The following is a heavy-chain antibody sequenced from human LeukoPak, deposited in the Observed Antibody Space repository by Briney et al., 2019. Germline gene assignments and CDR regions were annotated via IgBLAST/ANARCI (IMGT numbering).Heavy chain of an antibody. CDR2: IYYSGST. V-gene: IGHV4-39*01. D-gene: IGHD3-22*01. Sequence: SETLSLTCTVSGGSISSSSYYWGWIRQPPGKGLEWIGSIYYSGSTYYNPSLKSRVTISVDTSNNQFSLKLSSVTAADTAVYYCARVYYYDSSGYSKNYYYYYMDVWGKGTTVTVSS. CDR3: ARVYYYDSSGYSKNYYYYYMDV. J-gene: IGHJ6*03. CDR1: GGSISSSSYY.